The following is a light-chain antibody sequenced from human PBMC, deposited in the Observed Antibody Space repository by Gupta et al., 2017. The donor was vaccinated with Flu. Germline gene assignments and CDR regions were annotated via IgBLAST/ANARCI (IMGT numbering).Light chain of an antibody. CDR2: WAS. V-gene: IGKV4-1*01. Sequence: APIHCTPGTCVLFHCISNAYLAWYQQKPGQPPKLLLYWASTRESGVPDRFTGSGSGTDFTLTISSLQPDDVALYYCQQYISTPHTFGQGTQLEIK. J-gene: IGKJ5*01. CDR3: QQYISTPHT. CDR1: TCVLFHCISNAY.